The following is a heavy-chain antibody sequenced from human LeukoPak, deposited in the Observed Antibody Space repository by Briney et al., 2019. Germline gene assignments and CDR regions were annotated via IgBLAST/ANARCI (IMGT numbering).Heavy chain of an antibody. V-gene: IGHV3-73*01. CDR3: RNGGEFS. CDR1: GFTFSGSA. CDR2: IRSKANNYAT. J-gene: IGHJ6*02. Sequence: GGSLRLSCAASGFTFSGSAMHWVRQASGKGLEWVGRIRSKANNYATVYAASVKGRFTISRDDSKNTAYLQMSDLKTEDTAVYYCRNGGEFSWGQGTTVTVSS. D-gene: IGHD3-10*01.